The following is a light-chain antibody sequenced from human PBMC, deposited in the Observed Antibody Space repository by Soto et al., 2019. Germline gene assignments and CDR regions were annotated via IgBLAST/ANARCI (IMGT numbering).Light chain of an antibody. Sequence: QSALTQPRSVSESPGQTVTISCTGTSSDVGGYNYVSWYQQHPGKVPKLMVYDVNKRPSGVPDRFSGSKSGNTASLTISGLQAEDEADYYCCSYAGRSTLVFGGGTKLTVL. CDR2: DVN. J-gene: IGLJ3*02. CDR3: CSYAGRSTLV. V-gene: IGLV2-11*01. CDR1: SSDVGGYNY.